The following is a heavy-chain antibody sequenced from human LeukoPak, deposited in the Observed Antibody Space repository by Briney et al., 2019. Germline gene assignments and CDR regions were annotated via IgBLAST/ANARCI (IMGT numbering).Heavy chain of an antibody. CDR2: IIPIFGTA. J-gene: IGHJ3*02. CDR1: GGTFSSYA. D-gene: IGHD5-12*01. CDR3: AREGVATTITNAFDI. V-gene: IGHV1-69*13. Sequence: GASVKVSCKASGGTFSSYAISWVRQAPGQGLEWMGGIIPIFGTANYAQKFQGRVTITADESTSTAYMELSSLRSEGTAVYYCAREGVATTITNAFDIWGQGTMVTVSS.